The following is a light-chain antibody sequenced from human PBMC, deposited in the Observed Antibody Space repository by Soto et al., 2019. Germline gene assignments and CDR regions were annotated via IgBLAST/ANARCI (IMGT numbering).Light chain of an antibody. CDR2: DAS. CDR1: QDISNY. Sequence: DIQMTQSPSSLSASVGDRVTITCQASQDISNYLNWYQQKPGKAPKLLIYDASNLETRVPSRFSGSGSGTDFTFTISSLQTEDIATYYCQQYDNPSLTCGGGTKLEIK. J-gene: IGKJ4*01. V-gene: IGKV1-33*01. CDR3: QQYDNPSLT.